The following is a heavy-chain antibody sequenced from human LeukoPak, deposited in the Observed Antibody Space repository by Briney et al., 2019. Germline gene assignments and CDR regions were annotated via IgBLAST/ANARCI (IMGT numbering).Heavy chain of an antibody. V-gene: IGHV6-1*01. CDR2: TYYRSTWCN. Sequence: SQTLSLTCAISGDSVSSNTVTWNWVRQSPSRGLEWLGRTYYRSTWCNDYAVSMKSRIIVNPDTSKNQFSLQLNSVTPEDTAVYYCARVTGGVFDNWGQGTLVTVSS. J-gene: IGHJ4*02. D-gene: IGHD2-8*02. CDR3: ARVTGGVFDN. CDR1: GDSVSSNTVT.